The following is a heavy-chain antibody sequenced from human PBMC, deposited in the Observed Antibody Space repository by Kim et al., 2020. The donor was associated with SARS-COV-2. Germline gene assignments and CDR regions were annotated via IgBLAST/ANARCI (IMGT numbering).Heavy chain of an antibody. V-gene: IGHV5-51*01. CDR3: VGSGWVYDFLFDY. Sequence: GPSFQGQVTISADKSISTAYLQWSSLKASDTAMYYCVGSGWVYDFLFDYWGQGTLVTVSS. D-gene: IGHD3-3*01. J-gene: IGHJ4*02.